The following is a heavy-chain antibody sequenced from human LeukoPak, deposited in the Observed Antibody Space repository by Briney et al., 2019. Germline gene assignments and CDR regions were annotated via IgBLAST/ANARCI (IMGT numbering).Heavy chain of an antibody. Sequence: GGSLRLSCAVSGFTFSSYWMHWVRQAPGKGLVWVSRIDRDGSRINYADSVKGRFTISRDNGKNTLFLQMNSPRAEDAAVYYCVRGNDYGGPHYWGQGTLVTVSS. CDR3: VRGNDYGGPHY. J-gene: IGHJ4*02. V-gene: IGHV3-74*01. CDR1: GFTFSSYW. D-gene: IGHD4-23*01. CDR2: IDRDGSRI.